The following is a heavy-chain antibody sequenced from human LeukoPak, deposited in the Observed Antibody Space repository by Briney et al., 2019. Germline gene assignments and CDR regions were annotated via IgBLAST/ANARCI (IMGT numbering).Heavy chain of an antibody. Sequence: GGSLRLSCAASGFTFSNYAMNWVRQAPGRWLEWVSAISGSGGSTYYADSGKGRFTISRDNSKNTLYLQMHSLRAEDTAVYYCAKDLAGSGSYSFDYWGQGTLVTVSS. D-gene: IGHD1-26*01. J-gene: IGHJ4*02. V-gene: IGHV3-23*01. CDR3: AKDLAGSGSYSFDY. CDR1: GFTFSNYA. CDR2: ISGSGGST.